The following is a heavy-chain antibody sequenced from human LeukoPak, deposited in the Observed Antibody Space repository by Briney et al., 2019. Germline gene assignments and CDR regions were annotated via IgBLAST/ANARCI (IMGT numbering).Heavy chain of an antibody. CDR3: ARTSFLYYFDY. J-gene: IGHJ4*02. CDR1: VYTFTSYY. V-gene: IGHV1-46*01. Sequence: ASVKVSCKASVYTFTSYYMHWVRQAPGQGLEWMGIINPSGGSTRYAQKFQGRVTMTRDTSTSTVYMELSRLRSEDTAVYYCARTSFLYYFDYWGQGTLVTVSS. CDR2: INPSGGST.